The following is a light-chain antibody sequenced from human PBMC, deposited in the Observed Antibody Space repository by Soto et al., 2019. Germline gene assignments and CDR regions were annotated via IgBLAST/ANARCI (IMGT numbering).Light chain of an antibody. CDR1: QGISSA. CDR2: DAS. CDR3: QQFNNYPHGAIT. V-gene: IGKV1D-13*01. J-gene: IGKJ5*01. Sequence: AIQLTQSPSSLSASVGDRVTITCRASQGISSALAWYQQKPGKAPKLLIYDASSLESGVPSRFSGSGSGTDFTLTISSLQPEDFATYYCQQFNNYPHGAITCGQGTRLEI.